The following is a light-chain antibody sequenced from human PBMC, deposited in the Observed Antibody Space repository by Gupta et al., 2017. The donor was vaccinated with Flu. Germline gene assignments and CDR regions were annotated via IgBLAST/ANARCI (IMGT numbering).Light chain of an antibody. CDR1: QSVSNY. CDR3: QQYSRWPPT. J-gene: IGKJ4*01. CDR2: DASS. V-gene: IGKV3-15*01. Sequence: ATLSLSPGERATLSCRASQSVSNYLAWYQQKPGQAPRLLIYDASSARATGFPARFSGSGSGTEFTLTISSLQSEDFAFYYCQQYSRWPPTFGGGTRVEIK.